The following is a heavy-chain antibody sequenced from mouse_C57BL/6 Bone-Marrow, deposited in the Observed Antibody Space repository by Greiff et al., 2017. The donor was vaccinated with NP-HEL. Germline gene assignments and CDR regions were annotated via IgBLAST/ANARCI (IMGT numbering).Heavy chain of an antibody. Sequence: EVQLQQSGAELVRPGASVKLSCTASGFNIKDDYMHWVKQRPEQGLEWIGWVDPENGDTEYASKFQGKATITADTSSNTAYLQLSSLTSEDTAVYYCTTEGHWYFDVWGTGTTVTVSS. V-gene: IGHV14-4*01. CDR1: GFNIKDDY. CDR3: TTEGHWYFDV. D-gene: IGHD3-3*01. CDR2: VDPENGDT. J-gene: IGHJ1*03.